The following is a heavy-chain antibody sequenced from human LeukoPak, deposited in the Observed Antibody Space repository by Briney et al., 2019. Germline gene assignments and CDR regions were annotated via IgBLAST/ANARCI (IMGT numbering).Heavy chain of an antibody. D-gene: IGHD1-26*01. CDR2: IYYSGST. J-gene: IGHJ3*02. Sequence: SETLSLTCTVSGGSISSYYWSWIRQPPGKGLEWIGYIYYSGSTNYNPSLKSRVTISVDTSKNQFSLKLSPVTAADTAVYYCAWEGVAFDIWGQGTMVTVSS. CDR3: AWEGVAFDI. CDR1: GGSISSYY. V-gene: IGHV4-59*08.